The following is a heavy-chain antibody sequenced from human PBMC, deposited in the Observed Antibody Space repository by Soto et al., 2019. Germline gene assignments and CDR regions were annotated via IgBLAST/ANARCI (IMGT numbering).Heavy chain of an antibody. CDR2: ISGNAGST. D-gene: IGHD2-8*02. CDR3: ARDYARGWCQF. J-gene: IGHJ4*02. Sequence: VQLLESGGGLVQPGGSLRLSCAASGFTFSKNAMSWVRQAPGKGLEWVSSISGNAGSTYYADSVKGRLTISRDNSKNTLYLQMNSVRAEDTAVYYCARDYARGWCQFWGQGTLVTVSS. CDR1: GFTFSKNA. V-gene: IGHV3-23*01.